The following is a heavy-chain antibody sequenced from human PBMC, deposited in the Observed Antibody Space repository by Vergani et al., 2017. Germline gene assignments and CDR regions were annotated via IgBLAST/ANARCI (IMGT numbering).Heavy chain of an antibody. J-gene: IGHJ6*02. D-gene: IGHD2-21*02. V-gene: IGHV1-18*01. CDR3: ARDPRGYGGDPEDYYYGLDV. CDR1: GYTFTSYG. Sequence: QVQLVQSGAEVKKPGASVKVSCKASGYTFTSYGISWVRQAPGQGLEWMGWISAYNGNTNYAQKLQGSVTMTTATSTSTAYMELRSLRSQDTAVYYCARDPRGYGGDPEDYYYGLDVWGQGTTVTVSS. CDR2: ISAYNGNT.